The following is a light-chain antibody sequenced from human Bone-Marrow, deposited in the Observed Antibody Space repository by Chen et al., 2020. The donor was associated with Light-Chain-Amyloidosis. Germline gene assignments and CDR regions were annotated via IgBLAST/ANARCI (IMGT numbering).Light chain of an antibody. CDR3: QVWDRSSDRPV. Sequence: SYVLTQPSSVSVAPGQTATIACGGNNIGSTSVHWYQQTPGQAPLLVVYDHRDRPPGIPERLAGSNSGNTATLTISRVEAGDEADYYCQVWDRSSDRPVFGGGTKLTVL. V-gene: IGLV3-21*02. CDR2: DHR. J-gene: IGLJ3*02. CDR1: NIGSTS.